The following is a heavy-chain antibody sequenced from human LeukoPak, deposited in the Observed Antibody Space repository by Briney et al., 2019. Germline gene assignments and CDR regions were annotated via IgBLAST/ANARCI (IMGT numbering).Heavy chain of an antibody. CDR3: ARHPGSSWNYYYYYGMDV. J-gene: IGHJ6*02. V-gene: IGHV5-51*01. Sequence: HGESLKISCKGPGYSFTSYWIGWVRQMPGKGLEWMGIIYPGDSDTRYSPSFQGQVTISADKSISTAYLQWSSLKASDTALYYCARHPGSSWNYYYYYGMDVWGQGTTVTVSS. CDR2: IYPGDSDT. D-gene: IGHD6-13*01. CDR1: GYSFTSYW.